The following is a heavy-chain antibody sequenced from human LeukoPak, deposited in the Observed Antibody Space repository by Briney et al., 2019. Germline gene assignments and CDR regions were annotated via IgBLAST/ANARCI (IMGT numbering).Heavy chain of an antibody. CDR1: RFTFSNYV. J-gene: IGHJ6*02. V-gene: IGHV3-30*18. D-gene: IGHD2-15*01. Sequence: VRALRLSCAASRFTFSNYVMRWVRQAPGKGRAGVAVISYDKSDKYYADSVKGRFTISRDNSKNTLYLQMNSLRPEDMAVYYCAKGVVAATNAAYYGMAVWGQGTTVTVSS. CDR3: AKGVVAATNAAYYGMAV. CDR2: ISYDKSDK.